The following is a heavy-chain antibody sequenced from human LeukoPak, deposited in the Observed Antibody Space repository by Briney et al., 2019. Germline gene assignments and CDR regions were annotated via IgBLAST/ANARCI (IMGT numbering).Heavy chain of an antibody. D-gene: IGHD3-16*01. CDR1: GGSFSGYF. CDR2: IYYGGST. V-gene: IGHV4-59*12. Sequence: SETLSLTCAVYGGSFSGYFWSWLRQPPGKGPEWIGYIYYGGSTNYNPSLKSRVTISLDTSKNQFSLNLSSVTAADTAMYYCARGIRQWGMAPRFDPGGQGPWSPSP. J-gene: IGHJ5*02. CDR3: ARGIRQWGMAPRFDP.